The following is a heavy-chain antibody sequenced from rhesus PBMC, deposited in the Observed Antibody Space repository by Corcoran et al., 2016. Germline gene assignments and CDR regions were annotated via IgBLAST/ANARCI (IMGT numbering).Heavy chain of an antibody. V-gene: IGHV4-99*01. J-gene: IGHJ4*01. CDR3: ARHGAMATFDY. CDR2: IGGWSGNT. Sequence: QVQLQESGPGLVKPSETLSLTCAVSGYSISSGYYWGWIRQPPGKGLGWVGYIGGWSGNTHSYPSLKSRVTLSKDTSKNQFSLKLSSVPAADTAVYYCARHGAMATFDYWGQGVLVTVSS. CDR1: GYSISSGYY.